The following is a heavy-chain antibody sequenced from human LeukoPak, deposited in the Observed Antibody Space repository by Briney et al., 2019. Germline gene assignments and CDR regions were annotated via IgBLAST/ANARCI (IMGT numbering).Heavy chain of an antibody. Sequence: SETLSLTCTVSGGSISSCYWSWIRQPAGKGLEWIGRIYTSGSTNYNPSLKSRVTMSVDTSKNQFSLKLSSVTAADTAVYYCARDLHYYYDSSGPFDYWGQGTLVTVSS. D-gene: IGHD3-22*01. J-gene: IGHJ4*02. CDR2: IYTSGST. CDR3: ARDLHYYYDSSGPFDY. V-gene: IGHV4-4*07. CDR1: GGSISSCY.